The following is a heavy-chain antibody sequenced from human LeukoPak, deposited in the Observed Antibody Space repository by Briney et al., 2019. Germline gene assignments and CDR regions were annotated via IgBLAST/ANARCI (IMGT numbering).Heavy chain of an antibody. J-gene: IGHJ4*02. CDR2: IRYDGSNK. CDR1: GFTFSSYG. CDR3: AKAAYYYGSGSSDLDY. D-gene: IGHD3-10*01. V-gene: IGHV3-30*02. Sequence: GGSLRLSCAVSGFTFSSYGMHWVRQAPGKGLEWVAFIRYDGSNKYYADSVKGRFTISRDNSKNTLYLQMNSLRAEDTAVYYCAKAAYYYGSGSSDLDYWGQGTLVTVSS.